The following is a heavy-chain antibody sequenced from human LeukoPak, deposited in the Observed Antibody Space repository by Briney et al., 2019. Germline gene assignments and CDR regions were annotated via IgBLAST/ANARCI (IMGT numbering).Heavy chain of an antibody. CDR1: GFTFSDYY. J-gene: IGHJ4*02. V-gene: IGHV3-11*04. D-gene: IGHD3-22*01. CDR2: ISSSGSTI. CDR3: ARRGYHDSSGYDY. Sequence: GGSLRLSCAASGFTFSDYYMSWIRQAPGKGLEWVSYISSSGSTIYYADSVKGRFTISRDNAKNSVFLQINNLRAEDTAIYYCARRGYHDSSGYDYWGQGTLVTVSS.